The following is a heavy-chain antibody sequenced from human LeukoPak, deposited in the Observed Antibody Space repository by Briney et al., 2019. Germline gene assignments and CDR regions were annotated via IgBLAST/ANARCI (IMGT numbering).Heavy chain of an antibody. D-gene: IGHD3-22*01. V-gene: IGHV4-34*01. Sequence: SETLSLTCAVYGGSFSGYYWSWIRQPPGKGLEWIGEINHSGSTNYNPSLKSRVTISVDTSKNQFSLKLSSVTAADTAVYCCARTAPRTFGGYYYPSSRYYYYMDVWGKGTTVTVSS. CDR3: ARTAPRTFGGYYYPSSRYYYYMDV. CDR1: GGSFSGYY. J-gene: IGHJ6*03. CDR2: INHSGST.